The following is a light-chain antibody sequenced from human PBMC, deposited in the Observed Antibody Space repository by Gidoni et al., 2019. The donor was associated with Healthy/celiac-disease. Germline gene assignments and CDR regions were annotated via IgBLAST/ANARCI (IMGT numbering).Light chain of an antibody. V-gene: IGKV3-15*01. Sequence: EIVMTQSPATLSASPGERATLSCRASQSVSSNLAWYQQKPGQAPRLLIYGASTRATGIPARFSGSGSGTEFTLTISSLQSEDFAVYYSQQYNNWPLYTFGQGTKLEIK. CDR3: QQYNNWPLYT. CDR1: QSVSSN. J-gene: IGKJ2*01. CDR2: GAS.